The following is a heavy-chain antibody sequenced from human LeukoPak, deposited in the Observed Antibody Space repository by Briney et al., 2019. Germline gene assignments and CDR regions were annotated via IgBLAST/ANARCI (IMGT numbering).Heavy chain of an antibody. CDR1: GGSISSYY. CDR2: IYYSGST. V-gene: IGHV4-59*01. J-gene: IGHJ6*03. CDR3: ARAVGATYYYYMDV. Sequence: SETLSLTCTVSGGSISSYYWSWIRQPPGKGLEWIGYIYYSGSTNYNPSLKSRVTISVDTSKNQFSLKLSSATAADTAVYYCARAVGATYYYYMDVRGKGTTVTVSS. D-gene: IGHD1-26*01.